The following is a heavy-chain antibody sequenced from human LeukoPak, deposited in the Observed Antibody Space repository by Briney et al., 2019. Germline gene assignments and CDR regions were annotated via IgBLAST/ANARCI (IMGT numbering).Heavy chain of an antibody. D-gene: IGHD5/OR15-5a*01. CDR2: IYYSGST. J-gene: IGHJ4*02. CDR3: ARSTILDY. V-gene: IGHV4-59*01. Sequence: SETLSLTCTVSGGSISSYYWSWIRQPPGKGLEWIGYIYYSGSTNFNPSLKSRVTISVDTSKNQFSLKLSSVTAADTAVYYCARSTILDYWGQGTLVTVSS. CDR1: GGSISSYY.